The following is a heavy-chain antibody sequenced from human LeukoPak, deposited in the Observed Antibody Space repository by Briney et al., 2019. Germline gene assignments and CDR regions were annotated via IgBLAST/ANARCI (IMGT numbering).Heavy chain of an antibody. CDR2: IYHSGST. V-gene: IGHV4-4*02. D-gene: IGHD5-18*01. J-gene: IGHJ4*02. Sequence: SETLSLTCAVSGGSISSSNWWSWVRQPPGKGLEWIGEIYHSGSTNYNPSLKSRVTISVDTSNNQFSLKLSSVTAADTAVYYCARGSRGYSYGWGQGTLVTVSS. CDR3: ARGSRGYSYG. CDR1: GGSISSSNW.